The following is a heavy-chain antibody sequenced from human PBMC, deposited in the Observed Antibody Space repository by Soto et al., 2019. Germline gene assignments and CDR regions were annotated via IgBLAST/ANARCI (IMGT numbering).Heavy chain of an antibody. V-gene: IGHV3-30*18. CDR2: LSFDGITK. J-gene: IGHJ6*01. CDR1: GFSFSSFG. Sequence: ESVGGFVQPGRSLRLSCAASGFSFSSFGMHWVRQAPGKGLEWVAGLSFDGITKHYADSVKGRFTISRDNSKNTMYLQMNSLRPEDTSIYYCAKDGAWELLPAYGMDVWGPGTTVTVSS. CDR3: AKDGAWELLPAYGMDV. D-gene: IGHD1-26*01.